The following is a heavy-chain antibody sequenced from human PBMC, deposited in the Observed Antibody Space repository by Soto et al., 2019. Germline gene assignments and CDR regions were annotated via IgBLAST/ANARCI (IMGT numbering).Heavy chain of an antibody. Sequence: GGSLRLSCAASGFTFSNSWMSWVRQAPGKGLEWVGRIKSKTDGGTTDYAAPVKGRFTISRDDSKNTLYLQMNSLKTEDTAVYYCTTDRGVAVAGPGYHWFDPWGQGSLVTVSS. CDR2: IKSKTDGGTT. CDR1: GFTFSNSW. J-gene: IGHJ5*02. CDR3: TTDRGVAVAGPGYHWFDP. V-gene: IGHV3-15*01. D-gene: IGHD6-13*01.